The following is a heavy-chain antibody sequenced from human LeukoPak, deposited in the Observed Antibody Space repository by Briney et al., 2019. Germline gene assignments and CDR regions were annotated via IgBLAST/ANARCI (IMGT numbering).Heavy chain of an antibody. CDR3: ARAPGEWFGELSA. D-gene: IGHD3-10*01. J-gene: IGHJ5*02. Sequence: PGGSLRLSCAASGFTFSSYSMNWVRQAPGKGLEWVSSISSSSSYIYYADSVKGRFTISRDNAKNSLYLQMNSLRAEDTAVYYCARAPGEWFGELSAWGQGTLVTVSS. CDR1: GFTFSSYS. V-gene: IGHV3-21*01. CDR2: ISSSSSYI.